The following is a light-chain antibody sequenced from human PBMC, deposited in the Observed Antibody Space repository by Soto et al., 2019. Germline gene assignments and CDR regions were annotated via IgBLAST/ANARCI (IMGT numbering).Light chain of an antibody. CDR3: QQYGNWPT. CDR1: QSVSNN. V-gene: IGKV3-15*01. Sequence: EIVMTQSPATLSVSPGETATLSCRASQSVSNNLAWYQQKPGQAPRLLIYGASTRATGIPAWFSGSGSGTAFTLTISSLQSEDFAVYYCQQYGNWPTFGQGTKLEI. J-gene: IGKJ2*01. CDR2: GAS.